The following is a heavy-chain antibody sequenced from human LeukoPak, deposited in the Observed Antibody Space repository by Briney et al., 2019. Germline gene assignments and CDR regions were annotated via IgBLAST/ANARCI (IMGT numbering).Heavy chain of an antibody. Sequence: EPGRSLRLSCAASGFTFSSYAMTWVRQAPGKGLEWVSGLSGGGGSTYYADSVRGRFTTSRDNSKNTLFLQMNSLRAEDTAVYYCAKDLSGNYPYYFDHWGQGTLVTVSS. CDR1: GFTFSSYA. J-gene: IGHJ4*02. D-gene: IGHD1-26*01. CDR2: LSGGGGST. CDR3: AKDLSGNYPYYFDH. V-gene: IGHV3-23*01.